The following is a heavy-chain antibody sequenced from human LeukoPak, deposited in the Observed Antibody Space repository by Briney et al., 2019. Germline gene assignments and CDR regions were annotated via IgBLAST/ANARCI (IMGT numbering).Heavy chain of an antibody. J-gene: IGHJ5*02. CDR3: ARAYYDSSGYYYGGEWFDP. V-gene: IGHV1-2*02. Sequence: ASVKVSCKASGYTFTGYYMHWVRQAPGQGLEWMGWINPNSGGTNYAQKFQGRVTMTRDTSISTAYMELSRLRSDDTAVYYCARAYYDSSGYYYGGEWFDPWGQGTLVTVSS. D-gene: IGHD3-22*01. CDR1: GYTFTGYY. CDR2: INPNSGGT.